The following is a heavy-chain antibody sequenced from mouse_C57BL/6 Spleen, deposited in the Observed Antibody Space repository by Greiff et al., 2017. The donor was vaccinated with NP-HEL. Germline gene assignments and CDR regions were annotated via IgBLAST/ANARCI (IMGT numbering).Heavy chain of an antibody. J-gene: IGHJ4*01. CDR3: ARVADYYGSSLYAMDY. V-gene: IGHV5-4*03. Sequence: EVKLVESGGGLVKPGGSLKLSCAASGFTFSSYAMSWVRQTPEKRLEWVATISDGGSYTYYPDNVKGRFTISRDNAKNNLYLQMSHLKSEDTAMYYCARVADYYGSSLYAMDYWGQGTSVTVSS. CDR2: ISDGGSYT. CDR1: GFTFSSYA. D-gene: IGHD1-1*01.